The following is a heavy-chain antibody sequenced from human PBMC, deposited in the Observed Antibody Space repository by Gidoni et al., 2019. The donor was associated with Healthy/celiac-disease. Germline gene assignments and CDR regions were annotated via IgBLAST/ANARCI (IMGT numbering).Heavy chain of an antibody. CDR1: GFTFSSYG. Sequence: QVQRVESGGGVVQPGRSRRRACAAYGFTFSSYGMHWVRQAPGKGLAWVAVIWYDGSNKYYADSVKGRFTISRDNSKNTLYLQMNSLRAEDTAVYYCAREQMLGVVAYFDYWGQGPLVPVSS. CDR2: IWYDGSNK. V-gene: IGHV3-33*01. J-gene: IGHJ4*02. CDR3: AREQMLGVVAYFDY. D-gene: IGHD3-22*01.